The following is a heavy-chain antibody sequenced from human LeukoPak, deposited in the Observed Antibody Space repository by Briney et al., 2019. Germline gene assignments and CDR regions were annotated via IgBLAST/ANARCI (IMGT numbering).Heavy chain of an antibody. D-gene: IGHD5-12*01. CDR2: IYYSGST. CDR1: GGSISSYY. Sequence: PSETLSLTCTVSGGSISSYYWGWIRQPPGKGLEWIGSIYYSGSTYYNPSLKSRVTISVDTSKNQFSLKLSSVTAADTAVYYCARHGGGDIVAPYGFYFDYWGQGTLVTVSS. J-gene: IGHJ4*02. V-gene: IGHV4-39*01. CDR3: ARHGGGDIVAPYGFYFDY.